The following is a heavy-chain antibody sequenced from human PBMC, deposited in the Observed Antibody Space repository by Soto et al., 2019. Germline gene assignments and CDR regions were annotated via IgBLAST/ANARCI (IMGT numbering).Heavy chain of an antibody. CDR1: GGSVRAPDW. V-gene: IGHV4-4*02. D-gene: IGHD1-1*01. CDR3: ARVRQGCSANNCYFDP. Sequence: QVHLQESGPGLVAPSGTLSLTCTLSGGSVRAPDWWNWVRQSPDKGLEWIAEVHITGHSNYNPSLRSRVSVSIVSSKNQFYLNLNSVTAADTAIYYCARVRQGCSANNCYFDPWGQGTQVTISS. J-gene: IGHJ5*01. CDR2: VHITGHS.